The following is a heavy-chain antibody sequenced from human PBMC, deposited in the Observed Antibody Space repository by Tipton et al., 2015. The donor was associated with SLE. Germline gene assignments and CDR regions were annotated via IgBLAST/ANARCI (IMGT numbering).Heavy chain of an antibody. CDR2: TNPNSGGT. J-gene: IGHJ4*02. CDR3: SRGLGSYWTRFDY. Sequence: QLVQSGAEVKTPGVSVKVSCKASGYTFTAYYMHWVRQAPGQGLEWMGWTNPNSGGTNFAQKFQGRVSMTRDTSTGAVYMELSGLTSDDTAVYYCSRGLGSYWTRFDYWGQGTLVTVSS. CDR1: GYTFTAYY. V-gene: IGHV1-2*02. D-gene: IGHD1-26*01.